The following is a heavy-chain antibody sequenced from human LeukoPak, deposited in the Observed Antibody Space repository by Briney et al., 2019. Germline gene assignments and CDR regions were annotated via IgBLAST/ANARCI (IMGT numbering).Heavy chain of an antibody. CDR3: AKDYAYYYGSGIGGFDY. V-gene: IGHV3-23*01. J-gene: IGHJ4*02. Sequence: GGSLRLSCAASGFTFSSYAMSWVRQAPGKGLEWVSAISGSGATTYYADSVKGRFTISRDKSDNTLYLQMNSLRAEDTAVYYCAKDYAYYYGSGIGGFDYWGQGTLVTVSS. CDR2: ISGSGATT. CDR1: GFTFSSYA. D-gene: IGHD3-10*01.